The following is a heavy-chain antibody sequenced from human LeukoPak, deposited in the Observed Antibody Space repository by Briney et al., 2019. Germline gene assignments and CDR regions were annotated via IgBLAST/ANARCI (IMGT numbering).Heavy chain of an antibody. CDR1: GGSFSGYY. Sequence: PSETLSLTCAVYGGSFSGYYWSWIRQPPGKGLEWIGEINHSGSTNYNPSLKSRVTISVDTSKNQFSLKLSSVTAADTAVYYCARPKNPVADSAFDIWGQGTMVPVSS. CDR2: INHSGST. J-gene: IGHJ3*02. V-gene: IGHV4-34*01. D-gene: IGHD6-19*01. CDR3: ARPKNPVADSAFDI.